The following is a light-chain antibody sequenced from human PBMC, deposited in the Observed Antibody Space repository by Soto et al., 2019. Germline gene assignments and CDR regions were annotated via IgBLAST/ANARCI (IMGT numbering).Light chain of an antibody. J-gene: IGLJ1*01. CDR2: GVS. V-gene: IGLV2-8*01. Sequence: QSVLTQPPSASGSPGQSVTISCTGTSSDVVGYNYVSWYQQHPGKAPKLMIYGVSKRPSGVPDRFSGSKSGNTASLTVSGLQAEDEADYYCTSYAGSNNFFYVFGTGTRSPS. CDR1: SSDVVGYNY. CDR3: TSYAGSNNFFYV.